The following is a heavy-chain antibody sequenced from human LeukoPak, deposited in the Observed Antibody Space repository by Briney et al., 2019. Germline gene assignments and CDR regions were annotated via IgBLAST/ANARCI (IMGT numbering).Heavy chain of an antibody. CDR1: GFTFDDYA. D-gene: IGHD6-6*01. V-gene: IGHV3-9*01. CDR3: AKDTYSSSLMGFDY. J-gene: IGHJ4*02. Sequence: GGSLRLSCAASGFTFDDYAMHWVRQAPGKGLEWVSGISWNSGSIGYADSVKGRFTISRDNAKNSLYLQMHSLRAEDTALYYCAKDTYSSSLMGFDYWGQGTLVTVSS. CDR2: ISWNSGSI.